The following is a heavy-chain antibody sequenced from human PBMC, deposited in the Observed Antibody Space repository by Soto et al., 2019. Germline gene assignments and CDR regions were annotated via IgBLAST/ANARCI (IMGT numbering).Heavy chain of an antibody. J-gene: IGHJ4*02. Sequence: GGSLRLSCAASGFTFSSYGMHWVRQAPGKGLEWVAVIWYDGSNKYYADSVKGRFTISRDNSKNTLYLQMNSLRAEDTAVYYCARDPMTTVTTGIDYWGQGTLVTVSS. CDR2: IWYDGSNK. CDR3: ARDPMTTVTTGIDY. D-gene: IGHD4-17*01. CDR1: GFTFSSYG. V-gene: IGHV3-33*01.